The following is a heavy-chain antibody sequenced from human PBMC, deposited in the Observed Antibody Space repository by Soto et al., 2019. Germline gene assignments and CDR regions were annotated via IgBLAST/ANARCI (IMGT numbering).Heavy chain of an antibody. CDR2: INHSGST. Sequence: SETLSLTCAVYGGSFSGYYWSWIRQPPGKGLEWIGEINHSGSTNYSPSLKSRVTISVDTSKNQFSLKLSSVTAADMAVYYCARFKYSGYDCFDYWGQGTLVT. CDR3: ARFKYSGYDCFDY. J-gene: IGHJ4*02. V-gene: IGHV4-34*01. D-gene: IGHD5-12*01. CDR1: GGSFSGYY.